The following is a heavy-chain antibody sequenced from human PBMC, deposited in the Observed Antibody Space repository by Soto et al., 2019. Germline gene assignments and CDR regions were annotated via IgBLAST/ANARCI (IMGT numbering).Heavy chain of an antibody. Sequence: EVQLLESGGGLVQPGGSLRLSCAASGFTFSSDAMSWVRQAPGKGLEWVSAIRGSGGSTYYADSVKGRFTISRDNSKNTLYLQMNSLRTEYTAVYYCAKVGKLEVMDCLGQGTLVNGS. CDR1: GFTFSSDA. CDR2: IRGSGGST. CDR3: AKVGKLEVMDC. V-gene: IGHV3-23*01. D-gene: IGHD1-1*01. J-gene: IGHJ4*02.